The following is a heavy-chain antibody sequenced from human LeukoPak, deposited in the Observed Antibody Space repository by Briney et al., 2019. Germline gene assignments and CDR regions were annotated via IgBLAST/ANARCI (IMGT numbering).Heavy chain of an antibody. Sequence: GGSLRLSCAASGFTFSSYAMSWGRQAPGKGLEWVANIKQDGSEKYYVDSVKGRFTISRDNAKNSLYLQMNSLRAEDTAVYYCARDGEGSSGDNHFDYWGQGTLVTVSS. D-gene: IGHD2-15*01. CDR3: ARDGEGSSGDNHFDY. CDR1: GFTFSSYA. J-gene: IGHJ4*02. V-gene: IGHV3-7*01. CDR2: IKQDGSEK.